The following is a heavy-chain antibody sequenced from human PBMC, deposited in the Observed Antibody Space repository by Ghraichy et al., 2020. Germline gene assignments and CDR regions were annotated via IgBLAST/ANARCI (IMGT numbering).Heavy chain of an antibody. J-gene: IGHJ3*02. Sequence: ASVKVSCKASGYTFTSYYMHWVRQAPGQGLEWMGIINPSGGSTSYAQKFQGRVTMTRDTSTSTVYMELSSLRSEDTAVYYCAREGVEMATIPHDAFDIWGQGTMVTVSS. D-gene: IGHD5-24*01. CDR3: AREGVEMATIPHDAFDI. V-gene: IGHV1-46*01. CDR1: GYTFTSYY. CDR2: INPSGGST.